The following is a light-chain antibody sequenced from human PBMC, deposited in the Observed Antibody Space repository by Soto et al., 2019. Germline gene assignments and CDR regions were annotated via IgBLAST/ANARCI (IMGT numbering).Light chain of an antibody. Sequence: DIQMTQSPSTLSASVGDRVTITRRASQIISSWLAWYQQKPGKAPKLLIYDASSLESGVTSRFSGSGSGTEFTLTISSLQPDDFATYYCQPYNSYPLTFGEGTQVDIK. J-gene: IGKJ4*01. CDR1: QIISSW. V-gene: IGKV1-5*01. CDR2: DAS. CDR3: QPYNSYPLT.